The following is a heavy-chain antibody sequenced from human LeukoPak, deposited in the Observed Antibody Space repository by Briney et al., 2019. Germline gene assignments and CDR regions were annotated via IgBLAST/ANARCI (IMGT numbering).Heavy chain of an antibody. CDR2: IYTSGST. CDR1: GGSISSGSYY. D-gene: IGHD3-10*01. CDR3: ARENYYGSGFDP. V-gene: IGHV4-61*02. J-gene: IGHJ5*02. Sequence: SETLSLTCTVSGGSISSGSYYWSWIRQPAGKGLEWVGRIYTSGSTNYNPSLKSRVTISVDASKNQFSLKLSSVTAADTAVYYCARENYYGSGFDPWGQGTLVTVSS.